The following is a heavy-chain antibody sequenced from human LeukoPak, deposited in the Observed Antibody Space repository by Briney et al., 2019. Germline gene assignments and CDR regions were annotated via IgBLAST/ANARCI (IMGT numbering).Heavy chain of an antibody. D-gene: IGHD3-22*01. Sequence: ASVKVSCKASGYTFTSYGISWVRQAPGQGLEWMGWISANNGNTKYAQKLQGRVTMTTDTSTSTAYMELRSLRSDDTAFYYCARGYSYSSGYEYFDYWGQGTLVTVSS. V-gene: IGHV1-18*01. J-gene: IGHJ4*02. CDR1: GYTFTSYG. CDR3: ARGYSYSSGYEYFDY. CDR2: ISANNGNT.